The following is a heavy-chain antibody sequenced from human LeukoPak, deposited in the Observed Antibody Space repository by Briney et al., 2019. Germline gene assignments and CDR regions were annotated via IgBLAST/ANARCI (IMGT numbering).Heavy chain of an antibody. CDR2: ISGSGATT. CDR3: AKVTGYYDSSGYDAFDI. V-gene: IGHV3-23*01. Sequence: GGSLRLSCAVSGFTFSNYAMSWVRQAPGKGLEWVSVISGSGATTYYADSVKGRFTISRDNSKNTLYLQMNSLRAEDTAVYYRAKVTGYYDSSGYDAFDIWGQGTMVTVSS. J-gene: IGHJ3*02. D-gene: IGHD3-22*01. CDR1: GFTFSNYA.